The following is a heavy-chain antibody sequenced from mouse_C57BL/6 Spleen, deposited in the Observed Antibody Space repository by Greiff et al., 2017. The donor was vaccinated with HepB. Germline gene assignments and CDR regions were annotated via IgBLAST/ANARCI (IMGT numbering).Heavy chain of an antibody. CDR3: ARDYPLDY. CDR2: INPYNGGT. J-gene: IGHJ2*01. Sequence: VQLQQSGPVLVKPGASVKMSCKASGYTFTDYYMNWVKQSHGKSLEWIGVINPYNGGTSYNQKFKGKATLTVDKSSSAAYMELNSLTSEDSAVYYCARDYPLDYWGQGTTLTVSS. D-gene: IGHD5-5*01. CDR1: GYTFTDYY. V-gene: IGHV1-19*01.